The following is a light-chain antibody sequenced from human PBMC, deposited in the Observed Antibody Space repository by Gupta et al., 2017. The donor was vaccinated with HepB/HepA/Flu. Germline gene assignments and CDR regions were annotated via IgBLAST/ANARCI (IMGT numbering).Light chain of an antibody. Sequence: FVLTQAPSLLLAPEKAALTSCEGNSIGTKSVHWYQQKPGQAPVLVVYDDSDRPSGIPERFSGSNSGNTATLTISGVEAGDEADYYCQVWDSRSEGVFGGGTKVTVL. CDR1: SIGTKS. CDR2: DDS. J-gene: IGLJ3*02. V-gene: IGLV3-21*03. CDR3: QVWDSRSEGV.